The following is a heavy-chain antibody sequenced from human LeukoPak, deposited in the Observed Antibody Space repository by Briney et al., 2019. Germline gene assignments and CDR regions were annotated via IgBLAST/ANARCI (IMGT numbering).Heavy chain of an antibody. Sequence: PGGSLRLSCAASGFAFSSYVMHWVRQAPGKGLDWVALIPYDGSNKYADSAKGRFTISRDKSKNTLYLQMNSLRPEDTAVYYCAREGDKGGAAFDFWGQGTMVTVSS. J-gene: IGHJ3*01. D-gene: IGHD3-16*01. CDR2: IPYDGSNK. V-gene: IGHV3-30*01. CDR1: GFAFSSYV. CDR3: AREGDKGGAAFDF.